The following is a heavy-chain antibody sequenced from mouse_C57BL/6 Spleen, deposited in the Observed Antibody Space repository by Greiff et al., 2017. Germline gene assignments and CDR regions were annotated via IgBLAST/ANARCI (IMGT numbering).Heavy chain of an antibody. CDR2: FYTGSGSI. CDR3: ARHEDRYYAMDY. CDR1: GYTFTEYT. V-gene: IGHV1-62-2*01. Sequence: QVQLKESGAELVKPGASVKLSCKATGYTFTEYTIHWVKQRSGQGLEWIGWFYTGSGSIKYNEKFKDKATLTADKSSSTVYMELSRLTSEDSAVYFCARHEDRYYAMDYWGQGTSVTVSS. J-gene: IGHJ4*01.